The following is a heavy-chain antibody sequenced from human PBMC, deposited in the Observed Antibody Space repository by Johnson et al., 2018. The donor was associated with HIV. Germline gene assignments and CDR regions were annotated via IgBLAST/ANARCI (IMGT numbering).Heavy chain of an antibody. Sequence: VQLVESGGGVVQPGRSLRLSCAASGFTFSSYAMHWVRQAPGKGLEWVAVISYDGSNKYYADSVKGRFTNSRDNSKNTLYLQMNSLRVEDTAVYYCARGNRGAFDIWGQGTIVCVSS. V-gene: IGHV3-30*14. J-gene: IGHJ3*02. CDR2: ISYDGSNK. D-gene: IGHD1-14*01. CDR3: ARGNRGAFDI. CDR1: GFTFSSYA.